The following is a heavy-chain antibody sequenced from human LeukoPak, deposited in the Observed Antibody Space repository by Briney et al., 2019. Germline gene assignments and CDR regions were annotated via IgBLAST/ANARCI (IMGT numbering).Heavy chain of an antibody. V-gene: IGHV3-48*03. J-gene: IGHJ4*02. CDR2: ISNSGGTI. CDR3: VRPNGPTPSDY. CDR1: GFTFSSYE. Sequence: GGSLRLSCAASGFTFSSYEMNWVRQAPGKGLEWVSYISNSGGTIYYADSVKGRFTISRDNAKNSLYLQMNCLRAEDTAVYYCVRPNGPTPSDYWGQGTLVTVSS.